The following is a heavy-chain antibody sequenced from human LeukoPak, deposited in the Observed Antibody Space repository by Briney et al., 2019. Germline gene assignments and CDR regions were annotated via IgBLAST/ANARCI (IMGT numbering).Heavy chain of an antibody. Sequence: GGSLRLSCAASGFTFSSYGMHWVRQAPGKGLEWVAFIRYDGSNKYYADSVKGRFTISRDNSKNTLYLQMNSLRAEDTAVYYCAKEGLVPAATEGLVDYWGQGTLVTVSS. D-gene: IGHD2-2*01. CDR3: AKEGLVPAATEGLVDY. V-gene: IGHV3-30*02. CDR2: IRYDGSNK. J-gene: IGHJ4*02. CDR1: GFTFSSYG.